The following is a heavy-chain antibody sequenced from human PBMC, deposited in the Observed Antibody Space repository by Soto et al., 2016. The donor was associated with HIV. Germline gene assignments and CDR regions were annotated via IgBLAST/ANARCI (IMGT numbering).Heavy chain of an antibody. CDR1: GFNFSSYW. J-gene: IGHJ4*02. CDR3: ARDRSFWSGSLYY. Sequence: EVRLVESGGGLVQPGGSLRLSCAASGFNFSSYWMHWVRQAPGKGLMWVSRINSDGSNTRYADSVKGRFTISRDNAKNTLYLQMNSLRADDTAVYYCARDRSFWSGSLYYWGQGTLVTVSS. V-gene: IGHV3-74*01. D-gene: IGHD3-3*01. CDR2: INSDGSNT.